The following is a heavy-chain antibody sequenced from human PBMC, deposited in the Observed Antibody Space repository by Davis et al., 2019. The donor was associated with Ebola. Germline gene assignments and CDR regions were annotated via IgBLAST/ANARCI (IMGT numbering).Heavy chain of an antibody. V-gene: IGHV4-39*01. J-gene: IGHJ4*02. Sequence: PSETLSLTCTVSGGSISSSSYYWGWIRQPPGKGLEWIGSIYYSGSTYYNPSLKSRVTISVDTSKNQFSLKLSSVTAADTAVYYCASDEQWLPFDNWGQGTLVTVSS. CDR1: GGSISSSSYY. CDR2: IYYSGST. CDR3: ASDEQWLPFDN. D-gene: IGHD3-22*01.